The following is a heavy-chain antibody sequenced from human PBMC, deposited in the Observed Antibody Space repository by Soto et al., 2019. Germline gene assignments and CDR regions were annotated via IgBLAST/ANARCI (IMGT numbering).Heavy chain of an antibody. J-gene: IGHJ6*02. D-gene: IGHD2-15*01. CDR3: AREIVVVVAAAGGMDV. V-gene: IGHV3-66*01. Sequence: EVQLVESGGGLVQPGGSLRLSCAASGFTVSSNYMSWVRQAPGKGLEWVSVIYSGGSTYYADSVKGRFTISRDNSKNTLYLQRNSLRAEDTAVYDCAREIVVVVAAAGGMDVWGQGTTVTVSS. CDR1: GFTVSSNY. CDR2: IYSGGST.